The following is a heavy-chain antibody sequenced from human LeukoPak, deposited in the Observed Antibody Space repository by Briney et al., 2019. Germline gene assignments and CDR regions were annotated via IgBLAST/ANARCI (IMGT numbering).Heavy chain of an antibody. CDR1: GFSFSEHY. CDR2: ISGSGDSI. Sequence: GGSLRLSCKASGFSFSEHYMNWIRQAPGRGLEWVSFISGSGDSIHYKDSVKGRFTVSRDNGKDALYLQMSSLRAEDTAVYYCARDLGHCSGGTCFAYGFDLWGQGTVVSVSP. CDR3: ARDLGHCSGGTCFAYGFDL. J-gene: IGHJ3*01. D-gene: IGHD2-15*01. V-gene: IGHV3-11*01.